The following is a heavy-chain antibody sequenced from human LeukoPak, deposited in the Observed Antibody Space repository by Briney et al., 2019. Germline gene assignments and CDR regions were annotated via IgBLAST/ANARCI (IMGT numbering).Heavy chain of an antibody. CDR1: GFTFSSYA. D-gene: IGHD3-10*01. Sequence: GGSLRLSCAASGFTFSSYAMSWVRQAPGKGLEWVSAISGSGDNTHYADSVKGRFTISRDNSKSTLYLQMNSLRAEDTAVYYCAKDRYGGSGTYYNRFDYWGQGTLVTVSA. CDR2: ISGSGDNT. CDR3: AKDRYGGSGTYYNRFDY. V-gene: IGHV3-23*01. J-gene: IGHJ4*02.